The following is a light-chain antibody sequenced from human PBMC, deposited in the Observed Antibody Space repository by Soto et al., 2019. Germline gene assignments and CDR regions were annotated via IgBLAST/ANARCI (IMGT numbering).Light chain of an antibody. Sequence: QSALTQPPSASASPGQSVTISCTGTSSDVGGYNYVSWYQQRPGKAPKLMIYEVSQRPSGVPDRFSGSKSGNTATLTVSGLQAEDEADYYCSSFAGNNNRGVFGSGIKLTVL. J-gene: IGLJ1*01. CDR3: SSFAGNNNRGV. V-gene: IGLV2-8*01. CDR2: EVS. CDR1: SSDVGGYNY.